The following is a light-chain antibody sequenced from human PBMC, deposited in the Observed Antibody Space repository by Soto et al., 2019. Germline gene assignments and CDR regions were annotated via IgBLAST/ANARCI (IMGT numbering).Light chain of an antibody. CDR2: DAS. J-gene: IGKJ1*01. Sequence: DIQMTQSPSTLSASVGDRVTITCRASQSISSWLAWDQQKPGKAPTLLIYDASSLESGVPSRFSASGSGTEFTLTISSLQPDDFATYYCQQYNSYLSTFGQGTTVEI. CDR3: QQYNSYLST. CDR1: QSISSW. V-gene: IGKV1-5*01.